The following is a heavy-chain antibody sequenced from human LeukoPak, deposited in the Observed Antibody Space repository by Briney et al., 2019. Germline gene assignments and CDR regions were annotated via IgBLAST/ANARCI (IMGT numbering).Heavy chain of an antibody. CDR2: INPDGSEK. CDR1: GFTFRTSW. D-gene: IGHD3-22*01. CDR3: AKDNAGRMIAPSSY. Sequence: GGSLRLSCGASGFTFRTSWMNWVRQAPGKGLEWVASINPDGSEKYSVDSVKGRFTISRDNAKNSLYLQMNSLRAEDTALYYCAKDNAGRMIAPSSYWGQGTLVTVSS. J-gene: IGHJ4*02. V-gene: IGHV3-7*03.